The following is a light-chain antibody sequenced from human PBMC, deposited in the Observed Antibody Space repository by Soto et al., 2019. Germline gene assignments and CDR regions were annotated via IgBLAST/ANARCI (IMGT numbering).Light chain of an antibody. J-gene: IGLJ2*01. CDR1: SSDVGGYNY. Sequence: QSVLTQPASASGSPGQSITISCTGTSSDVGGYNYVSWYQQHPGKAPKLMIYEVTNRPSGVSNRFSGSKSGNTASLTISGLHAEDEADYYCSSYTTSSTLVFGGGTQVTVL. CDR2: EVT. CDR3: SSYTTSSTLV. V-gene: IGLV2-14*01.